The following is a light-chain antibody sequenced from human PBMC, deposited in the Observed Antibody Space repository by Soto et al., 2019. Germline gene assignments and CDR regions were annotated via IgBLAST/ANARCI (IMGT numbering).Light chain of an antibody. Sequence: QSALTQPASVSGSPGQSITISCTSTSSDVGGYNFVSWFQHHPGKAPKLMIYEVSDRPSGVSSRFSGSKSGNTAFLSTSGLQSEDEADYYCSSYSRANSIVFGGGTKLTVL. V-gene: IGLV2-14*01. J-gene: IGLJ3*02. CDR1: SSDVGGYNF. CDR2: EVS. CDR3: SSYSRANSIV.